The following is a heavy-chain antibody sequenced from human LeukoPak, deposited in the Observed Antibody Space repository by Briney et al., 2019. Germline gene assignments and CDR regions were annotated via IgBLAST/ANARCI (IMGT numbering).Heavy chain of an antibody. Sequence: ASVKVSCKASGVTFCSYAISWVRQAPGQGLEWMGRIIPILGIANYAQEFQGRVTITADKSTSTAYMELSSLRSEDTAVYYCAKDTAMDHYYYYGMDVWGQGTTVTVSS. CDR1: GVTFCSYA. V-gene: IGHV1-69*04. CDR3: AKDTAMDHYYYYGMDV. D-gene: IGHD5-18*01. CDR2: IIPILGIA. J-gene: IGHJ6*02.